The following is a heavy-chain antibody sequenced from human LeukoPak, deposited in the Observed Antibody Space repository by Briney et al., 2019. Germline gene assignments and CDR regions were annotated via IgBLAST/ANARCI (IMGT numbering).Heavy chain of an antibody. D-gene: IGHD2-15*01. V-gene: IGHV1-69*05. Sequence: GSSVKVSCKASGGTFSSYAISWVRQAPGQGLEWMGGIIPIFGTANYAQKFQGRVTMTRDTSMSTAYMKLSSLRFDDTAVYYCARGPPEFCSGGSCYSGRNWFDPWGQGTLVTVSS. CDR3: ARGPPEFCSGGSCYSGRNWFDP. CDR2: IIPIFGTA. CDR1: GGTFSSYA. J-gene: IGHJ5*02.